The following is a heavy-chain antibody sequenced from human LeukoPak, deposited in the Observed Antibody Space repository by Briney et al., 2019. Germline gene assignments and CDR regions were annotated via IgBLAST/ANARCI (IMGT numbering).Heavy chain of an antibody. V-gene: IGHV3-30*03. J-gene: IGHJ4*02. D-gene: IGHD2-2*01. CDR2: ISYDGSNK. Sequence: GRSLRLSCAASGFTFSSYGMHWVRQAPGKGLEWVAVISYDGSNKYYADSVKGRFTISRDNSKNTLYLQMNSLRAEDTAVYYCASEGYCSSTSCSKLDYWGQGTLVTVSS. CDR1: GFTFSSYG. CDR3: ASEGYCSSTSCSKLDY.